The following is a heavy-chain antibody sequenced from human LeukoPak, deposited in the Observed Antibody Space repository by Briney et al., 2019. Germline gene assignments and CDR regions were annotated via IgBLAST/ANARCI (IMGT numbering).Heavy chain of an antibody. V-gene: IGHV4-59*01. CDR2: IYYSGST. CDR3: ARQGDYASPYSY. D-gene: IGHD4-17*01. J-gene: IGHJ4*02. CDR1: GVSISSYY. Sequence: SETLSLTCTVSGVSISSYYWSWIRQPPGKGLEWIGYIYYSGSTNYNPSLKSRVTISVDTSKNQFSLKLSSVTAADTAVYYCARQGDYASPYSYWGQGTLVTVSS.